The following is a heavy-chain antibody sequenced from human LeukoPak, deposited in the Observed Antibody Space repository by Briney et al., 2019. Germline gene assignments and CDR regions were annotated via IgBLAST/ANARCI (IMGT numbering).Heavy chain of an antibody. CDR2: INSVGSST. D-gene: IGHD1-26*01. J-gene: IGHJ4*01. CDR3: ANDVASGSDPDY. Sequence: GGSETLLCTASGFPLSRCPVSWDRQAPGKGLEWVLAINSVGSSTYYADSVKGRLSISRDNTKNTLDLQMNSLRAEDTALYDCANDVASGSDPDYWGNVTLV. V-gene: IGHV3-23*01. CDR1: GFPLSRCP.